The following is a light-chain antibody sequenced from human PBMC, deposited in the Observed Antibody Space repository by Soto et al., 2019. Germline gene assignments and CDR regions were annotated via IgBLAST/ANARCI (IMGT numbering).Light chain of an antibody. CDR2: GAS. CDR1: QSVSSNY. J-gene: IGKJ3*01. V-gene: IGKV3-20*01. Sequence: GMTQSPGTLSLSPGETATLSCRASQSVSSNYVAWFHQKPGQAPRLLIYGASSRATGVPDRFSASGSGTDFTLTISRLEPEDFAVYYCQQYGRSPFTFGPGTKADI. CDR3: QQYGRSPFT.